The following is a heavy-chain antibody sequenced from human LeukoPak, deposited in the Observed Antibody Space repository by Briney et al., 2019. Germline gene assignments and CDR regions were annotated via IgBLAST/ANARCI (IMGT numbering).Heavy chain of an antibody. Sequence: ASVKVSCKASAYTFTTYGITWVRQAPGQGLEWMGWISAYNGNTNYAQKFQGRVTMTIDTSTSTAYMELRSLKSDDTAVYYCARVWGYYYDSSGYSDFDYWGQGTLVTVSS. D-gene: IGHD3-22*01. CDR1: AYTFTTYG. CDR3: ARVWGYYYDSSGYSDFDY. V-gene: IGHV1-18*01. J-gene: IGHJ4*02. CDR2: ISAYNGNT.